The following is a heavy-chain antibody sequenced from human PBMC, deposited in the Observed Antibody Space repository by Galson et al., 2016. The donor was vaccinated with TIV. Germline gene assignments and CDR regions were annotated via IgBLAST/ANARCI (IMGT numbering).Heavy chain of an antibody. CDR2: IKPNRGDT. J-gene: IGHJ4*02. D-gene: IGHD3-9*01. CDR3: ARGFGVLTGNYLPKDFDY. Sequence: SVKVSCKASGYKFIGYHVHWVRQAPGQGLEWMGWIKPNRGDTNVAQKFRGRVTMTRVTSITTAYLELSGLRSDDTAVYYCARGFGVLTGNYLPKDFDYWGQGTLVTVSS. CDR1: GYKFIGYH. V-gene: IGHV1-2*02.